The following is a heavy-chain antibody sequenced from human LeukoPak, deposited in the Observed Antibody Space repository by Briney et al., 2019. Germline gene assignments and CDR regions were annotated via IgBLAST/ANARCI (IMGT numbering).Heavy chain of an antibody. Sequence: ASVKVSCKASGYTFTSYYMHWVRQAPGQGLEWMGWINPNSGGTNYAQKFQGRVTMTRDTSISTAYMELSRLRSDDTAVYYCARDRSIRSCSSTSCRYTALGDYFDYWGQGTLVTVSS. CDR3: ARDRSIRSCSSTSCRYTALGDYFDY. J-gene: IGHJ4*02. CDR1: GYTFTSYY. CDR2: INPNSGGT. D-gene: IGHD2-2*01. V-gene: IGHV1-2*02.